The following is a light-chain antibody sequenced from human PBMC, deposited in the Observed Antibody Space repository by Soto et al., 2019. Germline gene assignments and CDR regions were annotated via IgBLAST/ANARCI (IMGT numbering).Light chain of an antibody. Sequence: EIVMTQSPATLSVSPGERATLSCRASQSVSSNLAWYQQKPGQAPRLLIYGASTRATGIPARFSGSGSGTEFTLTISSLQSEDFAVYYCQQYNNWPPAITCGQGTRRRL. J-gene: IGKJ5*01. CDR2: GAS. CDR1: QSVSSN. V-gene: IGKV3-15*01. CDR3: QQYNNWPPAIT.